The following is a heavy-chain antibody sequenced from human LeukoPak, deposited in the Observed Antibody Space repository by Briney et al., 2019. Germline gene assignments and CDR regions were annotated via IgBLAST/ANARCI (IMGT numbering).Heavy chain of an antibody. Sequence: ASVKVSCKASGYTFTSYGINWVRQAPGQGLEWMGWISTYNGDTNYAQKLQGRVTMTTDTSASTAYMELRSLRSDDTAVYYCARGSSYGFSMGYWGQGTLVTVSS. CDR1: GYTFTSYG. V-gene: IGHV1-18*01. D-gene: IGHD3-16*01. J-gene: IGHJ4*02. CDR3: ARGSSYGFSMGY. CDR2: ISTYNGDT.